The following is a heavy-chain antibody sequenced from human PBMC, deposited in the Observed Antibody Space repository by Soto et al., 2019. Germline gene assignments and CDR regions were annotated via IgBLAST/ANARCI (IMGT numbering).Heavy chain of an antibody. J-gene: IGHJ5*02. Sequence: QGQLQESGPGLVKPSETLSLTCTVSGGSITDYSWVWIRQPAGKGLEWIGRIFSSGSTNYNPSLKGRITMSLDTYKNQFSLKLNSATATATAVYFCARDQGVVVTADNWFDPWGQGILVTVSS. V-gene: IGHV4-4*07. CDR1: GGSITDYS. CDR2: IFSSGST. D-gene: IGHD2-21*02. CDR3: ARDQGVVVTADNWFDP.